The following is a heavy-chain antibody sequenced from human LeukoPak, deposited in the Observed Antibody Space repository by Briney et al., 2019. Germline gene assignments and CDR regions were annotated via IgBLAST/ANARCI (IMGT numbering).Heavy chain of an antibody. Sequence: GGSLRLSCAASGFTFSSYWMHWVRQAPGKGVVWVSRINGDGSSISYADSVKGRFTISRDNAKNTLYLQMNSLRAEDTAVYHCARDLSYGLDYWGQGTLVTVSS. J-gene: IGHJ4*02. CDR3: ARDLSYGLDY. CDR1: GFTFSSYW. CDR2: INGDGSSI. D-gene: IGHD3-16*01. V-gene: IGHV3-74*01.